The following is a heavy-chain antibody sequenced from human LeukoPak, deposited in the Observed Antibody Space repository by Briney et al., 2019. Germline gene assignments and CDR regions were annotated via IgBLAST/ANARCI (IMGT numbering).Heavy chain of an antibody. CDR3: ARVIDDYGDRYFDY. CDR2: IKEDGGEK. CDR1: GFTFSSYW. Sequence: PLGAVRLSCAASGFTFSSYWMSWVRQAPGKGLEWVANIKEDGGEKYYVDSVKGRFTISRDNAKNSLYLQMNSLRAEDTAVYYCARVIDDYGDRYFDYWGQRTLVTVSS. V-gene: IGHV3-7*01. J-gene: IGHJ4*02. D-gene: IGHD4-17*01.